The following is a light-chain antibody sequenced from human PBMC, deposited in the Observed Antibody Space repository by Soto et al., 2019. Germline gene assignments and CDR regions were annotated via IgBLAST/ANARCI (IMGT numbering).Light chain of an antibody. CDR1: PSVSSN. J-gene: IGKJ1*01. CDR3: QQYNNWPRT. V-gene: IGKV3-15*01. Sequence: ELVMTQSPATLSVSPGERATLSCRASPSVSSNLAWYQQKPGQAPRLLIYGASTRATGIPARCSGSGSGTEFTLTISSLQSEDFAVYYWQQYNNWPRTFGQGTKVEIK. CDR2: GAS.